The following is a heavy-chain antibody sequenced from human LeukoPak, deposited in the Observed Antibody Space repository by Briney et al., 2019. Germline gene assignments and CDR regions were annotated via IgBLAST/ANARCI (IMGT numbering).Heavy chain of an antibody. V-gene: IGHV1-24*01. CDR1: GYTLTELS. CDR2: FDPEDGEK. Sequence: ASEKISCKVSGYTLTELSMHWVRQAPGKGLVRMGGFDPEDGEKNYAQKDQGRVTMTGDTSTDTAYMELSSLRSEDTAVYYCATDREGNYALDVWGKGTTVTVSS. D-gene: IGHD4-11*01. J-gene: IGHJ6*04. CDR3: ATDREGNYALDV.